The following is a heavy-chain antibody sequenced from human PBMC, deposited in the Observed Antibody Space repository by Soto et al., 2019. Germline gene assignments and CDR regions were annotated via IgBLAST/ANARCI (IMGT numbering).Heavy chain of an antibody. V-gene: IGHV3-15*07. Sequence: EVQLVESGGGLVKPGGSLRLSCAGSGFSFSNAWMNWVRQAPGKGLEWVGRIKRKIDGEATDYAAPVKGRFTVSREDSKTAGYLQMNWLKGDERAVDYCTTGSVEGVWGQGTTVTVSS. CDR3: TTGSVEGV. CDR1: GFSFSNAW. CDR2: IKRKIDGEAT. D-gene: IGHD2-15*01. J-gene: IGHJ6*02.